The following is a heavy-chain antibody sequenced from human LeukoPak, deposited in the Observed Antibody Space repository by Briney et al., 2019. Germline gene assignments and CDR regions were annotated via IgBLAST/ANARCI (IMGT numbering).Heavy chain of an antibody. V-gene: IGHV3-23*01. D-gene: IGHD2-21*02. Sequence: GGSLRLSCAASGFTFSNYAMTWVRQAPGKGLEWVSGISGSGGTTSYADSVKGRFTISRDNSKNTLYLQMNSLRAEDTAVYYCARFATVVVTAIRKQDAFDIWGQGTMVTVSS. CDR1: GFTFSNYA. J-gene: IGHJ3*02. CDR3: ARFATVVVTAIRKQDAFDI. CDR2: ISGSGGTT.